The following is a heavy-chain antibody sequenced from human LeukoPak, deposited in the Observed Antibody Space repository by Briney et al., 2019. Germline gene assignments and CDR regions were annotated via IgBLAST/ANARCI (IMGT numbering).Heavy chain of an antibody. J-gene: IGHJ4*02. V-gene: IGHV4-30-2*01. D-gene: IGHD4-17*01. CDR2: IYHSGST. Sequence: SQTLSLTCTVSGGSISSGGYYWSWIRQPPGKGLEWIGYIYHSGSTYYNPSLKSRVTISVDRSKNQFSLKLSSVTAADTAVYYCARDRGDYGYYFDYWGQGTLVTVSS. CDR1: GGSISSGGYY. CDR3: ARDRGDYGYYFDY.